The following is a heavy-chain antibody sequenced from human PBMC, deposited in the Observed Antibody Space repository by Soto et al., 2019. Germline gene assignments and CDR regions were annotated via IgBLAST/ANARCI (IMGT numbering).Heavy chain of an antibody. CDR1: GFTFSSYA. CDR3: ASGSYCSSTSCYAFDI. Sequence: EVQLLESGGGLVQPGGSLRLSCAASGFTFSSYAMSWVRQAPGKGLEWVSAISGSGGSTYYADSVKGRFTISRDNSKNTLYLQMNSLRAEDTAVYYCASGSYCSSTSCYAFDIWGQGTMVTVSS. CDR2: ISGSGGST. V-gene: IGHV3-23*01. D-gene: IGHD2-2*01. J-gene: IGHJ3*02.